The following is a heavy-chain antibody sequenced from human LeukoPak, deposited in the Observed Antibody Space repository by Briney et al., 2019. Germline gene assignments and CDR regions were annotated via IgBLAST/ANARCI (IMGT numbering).Heavy chain of an antibody. V-gene: IGHV3-9*01. Sequence: GRSLRLSCAASGFDFEDYAIHWVRQVPGKGLEWVSGISWNSGAKAYADSVRGRFTISRDNAKNSLYLQMNSLRGEDAAVYYCARDKVSIAARPDAFDIWGQGTMVTVSS. CDR2: ISWNSGAK. CDR1: GFDFEDYA. J-gene: IGHJ3*02. CDR3: ARDKVSIAARPDAFDI. D-gene: IGHD6-13*01.